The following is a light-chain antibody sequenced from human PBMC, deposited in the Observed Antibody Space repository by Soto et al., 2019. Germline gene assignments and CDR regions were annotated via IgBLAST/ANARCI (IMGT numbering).Light chain of an antibody. CDR1: QSFSYY. J-gene: IGKJ1*01. V-gene: IGKV3D-15*01. CDR3: QQYNQWPPWT. Sequence: EIVMTQSPATLSVSPGERATLSCRASQSFSYYLAWYQQKPGQAPRLLIYDASSRATGVPDRFSGSGSGTDFTLTISSLQSEDSAFYYCQQYNQWPPWTFGQGTKV. CDR2: DAS.